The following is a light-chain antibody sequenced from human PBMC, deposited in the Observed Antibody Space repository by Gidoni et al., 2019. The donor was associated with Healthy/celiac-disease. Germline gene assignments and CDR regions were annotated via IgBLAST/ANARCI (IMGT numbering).Light chain of an antibody. CDR1: QSVSSSY. Sequence: EIVLTQSPGTLSLSPGERATLSCRASQSVSSSYLAWYQQKPGQAPRLLIYGASSRATGIPDRFSGSGSGTDFTLTISRLEPEDFAVYYCQQYGSSPVAFGQXTKLEIK. CDR3: QQYGSSPVA. CDR2: GAS. V-gene: IGKV3-20*01. J-gene: IGKJ2*01.